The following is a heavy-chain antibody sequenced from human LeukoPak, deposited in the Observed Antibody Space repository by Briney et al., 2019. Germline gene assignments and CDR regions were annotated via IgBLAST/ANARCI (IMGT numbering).Heavy chain of an antibody. V-gene: IGHV3-30*02. CDR1: GFTVRSNY. D-gene: IGHD3-10*01. CDR2: IRYDGSNK. CDR3: AKGKYYYGSGSYPFDY. Sequence: GGSLRLSCAASGFTVRSNYMSWVRQAPGKGLEWVAFIRYDGSNKYYADSVKGRFTISRDNSKNTLYLQMNSLRAEDTAVYYCAKGKYYYGSGSYPFDYWGQGTLVTVSS. J-gene: IGHJ4*02.